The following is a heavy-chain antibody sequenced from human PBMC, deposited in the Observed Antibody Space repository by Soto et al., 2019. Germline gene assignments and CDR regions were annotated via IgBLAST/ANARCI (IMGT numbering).Heavy chain of an antibody. J-gene: IGHJ4*02. CDR1: GYNFTTYA. V-gene: IGHV1-3*01. Sequence: QVQLVKSGAEVKKPGASVKVSCKASGYNFTTYAIHWVRQAPGQRLEWMGWINAGNGNTKYSQKFQGRVTITRDTSASTAYMELSSLRSEDTAVYYCARMGSGFYWYYWGQGTLVTVSS. CDR3: ARMGSGFYWYY. CDR2: INAGNGNT. D-gene: IGHD1-26*01.